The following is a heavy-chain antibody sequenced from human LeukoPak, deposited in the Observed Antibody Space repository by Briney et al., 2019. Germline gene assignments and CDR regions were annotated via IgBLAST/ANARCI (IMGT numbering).Heavy chain of an antibody. Sequence: SETLSLTCAVYGGSFSGYYWRWIRQPPGKGLEWIGEINHSGSTNYNPSLKSRVTISVDTSKNQFSLKLSSVTAADTAVYYCARGSWLRRYFDYWGQGTLVTVSS. J-gene: IGHJ4*02. CDR1: GGSFSGYY. CDR2: INHSGST. V-gene: IGHV4-34*01. D-gene: IGHD5-12*01. CDR3: ARGSWLRRYFDY.